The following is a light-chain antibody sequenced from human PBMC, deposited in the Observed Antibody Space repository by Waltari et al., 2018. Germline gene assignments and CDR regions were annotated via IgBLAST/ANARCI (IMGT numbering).Light chain of an antibody. CDR2: DDT. CDR1: SSNIGSNF. Sequence: QSVLTQPPSVSAAPGQKVTISCSGSSSNIGSNFLSWYQQHPGTRPKLLIYDDTKRPPGIPGRFPGSKSGTSATLGITGLQTGDEADYYCGTWDNSLSAMVFGGGTKLTVL. J-gene: IGLJ3*02. V-gene: IGLV1-51*01. CDR3: GTWDNSLSAMV.